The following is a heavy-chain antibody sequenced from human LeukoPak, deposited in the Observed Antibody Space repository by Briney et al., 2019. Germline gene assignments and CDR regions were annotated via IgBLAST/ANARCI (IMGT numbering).Heavy chain of an antibody. D-gene: IGHD5-18*01. J-gene: IGHJ4*02. CDR3: ARDTRYSY. V-gene: IGHV3-21*01. CDR2: ITTSSSYM. CDR1: GFTFSAYN. Sequence: SGGSLRLSCAASGFTFSAYNMNWVRRTPGRGLEWVSSITTSSSYMFYADSVRGRFTISRDNSKNTLYLQMNSLRAEDTAVYYCARDTRYSYWGQGTLVTVSS.